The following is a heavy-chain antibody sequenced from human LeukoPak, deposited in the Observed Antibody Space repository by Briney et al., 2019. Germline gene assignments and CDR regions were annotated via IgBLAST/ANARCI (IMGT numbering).Heavy chain of an antibody. CDR3: ARGVNNACDF. J-gene: IGHJ4*02. CDR2: INPDGSSK. V-gene: IGHV3-7*04. D-gene: IGHD2-2*01. CDR1: GFRFSSYW. Sequence: PGGSLRLSCAASGFRFSSYWMNWVRQAPGRGLEWVAHINPDGSSKYYVDSVKGRFAISRGNARNSLYLEMNSLRAEDTAVYYCARGVNNACDFWGQGTLVTVSS.